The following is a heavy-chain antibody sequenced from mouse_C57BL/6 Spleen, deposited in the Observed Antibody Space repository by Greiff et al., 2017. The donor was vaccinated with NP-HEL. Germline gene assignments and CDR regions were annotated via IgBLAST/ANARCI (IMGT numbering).Heavy chain of an antibody. CDR3: ARVPYYGNPYDFDY. CDR2: IDPSDSET. Sequence: QVQLQQPGAELVRPGSSVKLSCKASGYTFTSYWMHWVKQRPIQGLEWIGNIDPSDSETHYNQKFKDKATLTVDKSSSTAYMQLSSLTSDHSAVYYCARVPYYGNPYDFDYWGQGTTLTVSS. D-gene: IGHD2-10*01. V-gene: IGHV1-52*01. CDR1: GYTFTSYW. J-gene: IGHJ2*01.